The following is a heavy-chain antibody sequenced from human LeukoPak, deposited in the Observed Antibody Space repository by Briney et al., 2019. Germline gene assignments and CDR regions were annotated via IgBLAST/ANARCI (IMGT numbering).Heavy chain of an antibody. V-gene: IGHV1-2*02. CDR1: GYTFTGYY. CDR3: ARAKYSSSWSQPSGERGRHNWFDP. D-gene: IGHD6-13*01. J-gene: IGHJ5*02. CDR2: INPNSGGT. Sequence: GASVKVSCKASGYTFTGYYMHWVRQAPGQGLEWMGWINPNSGGTNYAQKFQGRVTMTRDTSISTAYMELSRLRSDDTAVYYCARAKYSSSWSQPSGERGRHNWFDPWGQGTLVTVSS.